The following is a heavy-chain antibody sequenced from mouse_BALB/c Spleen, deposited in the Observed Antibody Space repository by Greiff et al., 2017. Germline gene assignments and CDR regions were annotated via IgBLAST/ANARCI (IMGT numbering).Heavy chain of an antibody. CDR3: ARGLYDGYFGY. Sequence: DVKLVESGGGLVKPGGSLKLSCAASGFAFSSYDMSWVRQTPEKRLEWVAYISSGGGSTYYPDTVKGRFTISRDNAKNTLYLQMSSLKSEDTAMYYCARGLYDGYFGYWGQGTTLTVFS. CDR2: ISSGGGST. J-gene: IGHJ2*01. V-gene: IGHV5-12-1*01. D-gene: IGHD2-3*01. CDR1: GFAFSSYD.